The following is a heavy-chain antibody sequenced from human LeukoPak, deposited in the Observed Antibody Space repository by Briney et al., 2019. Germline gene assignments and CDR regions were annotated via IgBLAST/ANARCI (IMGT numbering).Heavy chain of an antibody. CDR1: GPTISTYW. V-gene: IGHV3-7*01. CDR2: IKQDGSDK. CDR3: ATVRSGYVLDY. J-gene: IGHJ4*02. Sequence: GGSLRLSCAASGPTISTYWMSWVRQAPGKGLEWVANIKQDGSDKYYVDSVKGRFTISRDNAKNSLSLQMNGLRAEDTAVYYCATVRSGYVLDYWGQGTLVTVSS. D-gene: IGHD3-3*01.